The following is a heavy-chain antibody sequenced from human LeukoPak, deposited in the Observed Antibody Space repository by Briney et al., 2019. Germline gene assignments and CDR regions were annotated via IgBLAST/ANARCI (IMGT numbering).Heavy chain of an antibody. J-gene: IGHJ3*02. CDR3: ARLPVDAFDI. D-gene: IGHD1-14*01. V-gene: IGHV3-64*01. CDR1: GFTFGNYA. CDR2: ISSNGGNT. Sequence: GGSLRLSCAASGFTFGNYAMHWVRQAPGKGLEHVSAISSNGGNTHYANSVKGRFTISRDNSKNTLYLQMGSLRAEDMAVYYCARLPVDAFDIWGQGTMVTVSS.